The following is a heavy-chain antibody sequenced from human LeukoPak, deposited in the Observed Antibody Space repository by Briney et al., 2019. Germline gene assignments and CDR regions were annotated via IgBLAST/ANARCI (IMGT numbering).Heavy chain of an antibody. V-gene: IGHV4-34*01. D-gene: IGHD4-11*01. Sequence: PSETLSLTXAVYGGSFSGYYWSWIRQPPGKGLEWIGEINHSGSTNYNPSLKSRVTISVDTSKNQFSLKLSSVTAADTAVYYCARVPNYSNYPYYYYYYMDVWGKGTTVTVSS. J-gene: IGHJ6*03. CDR2: INHSGST. CDR1: GGSFSGYY. CDR3: ARVPNYSNYPYYYYYYMDV.